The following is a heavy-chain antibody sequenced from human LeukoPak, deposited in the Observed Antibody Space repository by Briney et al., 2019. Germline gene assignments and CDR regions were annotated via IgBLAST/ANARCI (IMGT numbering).Heavy chain of an antibody. J-gene: IGHJ4*02. Sequence: PSETLSLTCAVSGGSISSSNWWSWVRQPPGKGLEWIGEINHSGSTNYNPSLKSRVTISVDTSKNQFSLKLSSVTAADTAVYYCARGGEMATTFDYWGQGTLVTVSS. V-gene: IGHV4-4*02. CDR3: ARGGEMATTFDY. CDR1: GGSISSSNW. CDR2: INHSGST. D-gene: IGHD5-24*01.